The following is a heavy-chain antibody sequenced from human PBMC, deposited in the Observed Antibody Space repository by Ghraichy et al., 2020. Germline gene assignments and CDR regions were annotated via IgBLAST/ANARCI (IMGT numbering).Heavy chain of an antibody. CDR2: IYYSGST. J-gene: IGHJ4*02. CDR3: ALSPYYYDSSGYSY. V-gene: IGHV4-39*01. CDR1: GGSISSSSYY. Sequence: SETLSLTCTVSGGSISSSSYYWGWIRQPPGKGLEWIVSIYYSGSTYYNPSLKSRVTISVDTSKNQFSLKLSSVTAADTAVYYCALSPYYYDSSGYSYWGQGTLVTVSS. D-gene: IGHD3-22*01.